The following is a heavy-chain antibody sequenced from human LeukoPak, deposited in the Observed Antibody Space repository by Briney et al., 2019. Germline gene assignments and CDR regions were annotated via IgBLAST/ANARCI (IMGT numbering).Heavy chain of an antibody. V-gene: IGHV4-39*07. CDR2: IYYSGST. CDR1: GGSISSSSYY. CDR3: ARAGPSLIAVAGGDY. Sequence: SETLSLTCTVSGGSISSSSYYWGWIRQPPGKGLEWIGSIYYSGSTYYNPSLKSRVTISVDTSKNQFSLKLSSVTAADTAVYYCARAGPSLIAVAGGDYWGQGTLVTVSS. D-gene: IGHD6-19*01. J-gene: IGHJ4*02.